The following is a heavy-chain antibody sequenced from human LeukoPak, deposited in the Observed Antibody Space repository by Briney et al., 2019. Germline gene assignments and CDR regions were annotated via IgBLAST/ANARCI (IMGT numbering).Heavy chain of an antibody. CDR1: GGSISSGSYY. CDR3: AQYYDSSGYYSQPGYFDY. Sequence: SDTLSLNCNVSGGSISSGSYYWSWIRQPAGKGLEWIGRIYTSGSTYYNPSLKSRVTISVDTSKNQFSLKLSSVTAADTAVYYCAQYYDSSGYYSQPGYFDYWGQGTLVTVSS. CDR2: IYTSGST. D-gene: IGHD3-22*01. V-gene: IGHV4-61*02. J-gene: IGHJ4*02.